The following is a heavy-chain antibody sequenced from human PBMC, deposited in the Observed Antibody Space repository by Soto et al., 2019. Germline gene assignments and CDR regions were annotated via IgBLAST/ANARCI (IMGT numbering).Heavy chain of an antibody. CDR1: GYRLNCCG. J-gene: IGHJ3*02. CDR2: ISAYNGNT. Sequence: GASVKVSCKACGYRLNCCGMSWVRQAPGQGLEWMGWISAYNGNTNYAQKLQGRVTMTTDTSTSTAYMERRSLISDDTAVYYCAIELGYGSGGGCGNVFDIWGQGTMVTVSS. V-gene: IGHV1-18*01. D-gene: IGHD2-15*01. CDR3: AIELGYGSGGGCGNVFDI.